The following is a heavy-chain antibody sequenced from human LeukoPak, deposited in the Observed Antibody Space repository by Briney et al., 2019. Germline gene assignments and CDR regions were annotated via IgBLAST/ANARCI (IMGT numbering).Heavy chain of an antibody. D-gene: IGHD6-19*01. CDR2: INSDGSST. Sequence: GGSLRLSFAASGFTFSSYWMHWVRQAPGKGLVWVSRINSDGSSTSYADSVKGRFTISRDNAKNSLYLQMNSLRAEDTAVYYCARDQWWQFIAVAITSYFDLWGQGALLTVSS. CDR1: GFTFSSYW. J-gene: IGHJ4*02. V-gene: IGHV3-74*01. CDR3: ARDQWWQFIAVAITSYFDL.